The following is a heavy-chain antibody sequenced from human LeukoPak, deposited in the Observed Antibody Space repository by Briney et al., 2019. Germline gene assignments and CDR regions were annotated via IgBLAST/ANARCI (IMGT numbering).Heavy chain of an antibody. CDR3: ARDPDYGDPY. Sequence: KPGRSLRLSRTVSGFTLSDHYMSWFRKSPGRGLEWSSWITSSGTTIEYADSVKGRFTIPRDNTKNSIYLQMNSLRADDTAVYYCARDPDYGDPYWGQGTLVIVSS. CDR2: ITSSGTTI. CDR1: GFTLSDHY. J-gene: IGHJ4*02. V-gene: IGHV3-11*01. D-gene: IGHD4-17*01.